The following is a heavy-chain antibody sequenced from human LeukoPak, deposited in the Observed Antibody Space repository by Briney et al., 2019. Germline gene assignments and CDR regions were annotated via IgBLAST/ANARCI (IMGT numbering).Heavy chain of an antibody. CDR3: GRDLGGRGGA. J-gene: IGHJ5*02. V-gene: IGHV3-74*01. CDR1: GFTFSSYW. D-gene: IGHD1-26*01. CDR2: TNTDGSIT. Sequence: PGGSLRLSCAASGFTFSSYWMHWVRQAPGTGLVWVSRTNTDGSITDYADSVKGRFTISRDNAKDTLYLQMNSLRPEDTAVYYCGRDLGGRGGAWGQGTLVTVSS.